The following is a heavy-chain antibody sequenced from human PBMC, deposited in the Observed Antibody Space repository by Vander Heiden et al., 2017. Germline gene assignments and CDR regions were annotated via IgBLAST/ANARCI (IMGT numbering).Heavy chain of an antibody. CDR1: GFPFSNYW. Sequence: EVQLVESGGGLVQPGGSLRLSCAAPGFPFSNYWMSWVRQAPGKGLEWVANINQDGSEKYYVDSVKGRFTISRDNAKSSLYLQVNSLRAEDTAMYYCARDRGYSYEGGWFDPWGQGTLVTVSS. CDR3: ARDRGYSYEGGWFDP. J-gene: IGHJ5*02. D-gene: IGHD5-18*01. CDR2: INQDGSEK. V-gene: IGHV3-7*01.